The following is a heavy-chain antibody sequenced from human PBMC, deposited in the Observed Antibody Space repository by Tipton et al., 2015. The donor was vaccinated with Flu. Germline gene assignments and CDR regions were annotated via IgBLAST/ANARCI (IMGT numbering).Heavy chain of an antibody. V-gene: IGHV4-39*07. CDR1: GGSISSSSYY. CDR3: ARPPDY. Sequence: TLSLTCTVSGGSISSSSYYWGWIRQPPGKGLEWIGEINHSGSTNYNPSLKSRVTISVDTSKNQFSLKLSSVTAADTAVYYCARPPDYWGQGTLVTVSS. J-gene: IGHJ4*02. CDR2: INHSGST.